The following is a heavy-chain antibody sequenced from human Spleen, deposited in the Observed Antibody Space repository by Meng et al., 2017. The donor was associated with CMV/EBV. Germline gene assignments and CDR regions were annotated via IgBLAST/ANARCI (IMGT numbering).Heavy chain of an antibody. J-gene: IGHJ4*02. CDR1: GFTFSSYS. CDR3: ARRPGYCSTVSCYTRGFHFDY. V-gene: IGHV3-30-3*01. CDR2: ISYDGSNK. Sequence: GESLKISCAASGFTFSSYSMHWVRQAPGKGLEWVAVISYDGSNKYYADSVKGRFIISRDDSKNTLYLQVNRLRAEDTAVYYCARRPGYCSTVSCYTRGFHFDYWGQGTLVTVSS. D-gene: IGHD2-2*02.